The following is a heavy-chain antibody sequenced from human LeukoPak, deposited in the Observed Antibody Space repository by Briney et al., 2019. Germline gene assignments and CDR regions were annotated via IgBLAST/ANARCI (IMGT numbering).Heavy chain of an antibody. CDR3: AGMVPDAFDI. CDR1: GGSFSGYY. J-gene: IGHJ3*02. Sequence: SETLSLTCAVYGGSFSGYYWSWIRQPPGKGLEWIGEINHSGSTNYNPSLKSRVTISVVTSKNQFSLKLSSVTAADTAVYYCAGMVPDAFDIWGQGTMVTVSS. V-gene: IGHV4-34*01. CDR2: INHSGST. D-gene: IGHD3-10*01.